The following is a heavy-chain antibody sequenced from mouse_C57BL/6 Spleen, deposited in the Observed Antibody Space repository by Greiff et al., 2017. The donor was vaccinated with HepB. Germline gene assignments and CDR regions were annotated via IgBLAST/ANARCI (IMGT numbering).Heavy chain of an antibody. J-gene: IGHJ1*03. CDR1: GYAFSSSW. Sequence: VKVVESGPELVKPGASVKISCKASGYAFSSSWMNWVKQRPGKGLEWIGRIYPGDGDTNYNGKFKGKATLTADKSSSTAYMQLSSLTSEDSAVYFCARPNFDVWGTGTTVTVSS. CDR3: ARPNFDV. V-gene: IGHV1-82*01. CDR2: IYPGDGDT.